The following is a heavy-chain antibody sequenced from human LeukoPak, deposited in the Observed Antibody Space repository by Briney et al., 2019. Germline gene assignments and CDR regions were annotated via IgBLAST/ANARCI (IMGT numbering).Heavy chain of an antibody. CDR3: ARPGDYADFDY. CDR2: ISSSSSYI. J-gene: IGHJ4*02. CDR1: SFTFSIYS. V-gene: IGHV3-21*01. Sequence: RRGSQRLSCPPSSFTFSIYSMNCACHPPGKGLEWVSCISSSSSYIYYADSVKGRFTISRDNAKNSLYLQMNSLRAEDTAVYYCARPGDYADFDYWGQGTLVTVSS. D-gene: IGHD4-17*01.